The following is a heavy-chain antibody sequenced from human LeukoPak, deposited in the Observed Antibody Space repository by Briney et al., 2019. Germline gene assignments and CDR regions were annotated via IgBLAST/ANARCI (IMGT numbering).Heavy chain of an antibody. CDR2: IYYSGST. CDR1: GGSISSSSYY. D-gene: IGHD4-11*01. Sequence: PSETLSLTCTVSGGSISSSSYYWGWIRQPPGKGLEWIGSIYYSGSTYYNPSLKSRVTISVDTSKNQFSLKLSSVTAADTAVYYCARGGSVRYYYYMDVWGKGTTVTVSS. J-gene: IGHJ6*03. V-gene: IGHV4-39*07. CDR3: ARGGSVRYYYYMDV.